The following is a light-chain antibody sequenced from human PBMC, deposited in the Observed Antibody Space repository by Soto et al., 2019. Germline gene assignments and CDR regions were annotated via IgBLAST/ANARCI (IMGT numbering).Light chain of an antibody. J-gene: IGLJ1*01. CDR1: SSDVGDYNY. CDR2: EVS. CDR3: SSYTRSSLYV. V-gene: IGLV2-14*01. Sequence: QSALTQPASVSGSPGQSITISCTGTSSDVGDYNYVSWYQQHPGKAPKLMIYEVSNRPSGVSNRFSGSKSGNTASLTISGLQAEDEADYYCSSYTRSSLYVFGTGTKLTVL.